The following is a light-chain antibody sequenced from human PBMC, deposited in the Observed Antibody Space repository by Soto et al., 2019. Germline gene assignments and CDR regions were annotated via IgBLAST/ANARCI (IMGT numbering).Light chain of an antibody. J-gene: IGKJ1*01. V-gene: IGKV1-5*03. Sequence: IQMTQSASTLSGSLGDRVTITCRASQTISSWLAWYQQKPGKAPKLLIYKASTLKSGVPSRFSGSGSGTEFTLTISSLHPDDLATYFCQHDKSYPEAFGQGTKVDI. CDR3: QHDKSYPEA. CDR2: KAS. CDR1: QTISSW.